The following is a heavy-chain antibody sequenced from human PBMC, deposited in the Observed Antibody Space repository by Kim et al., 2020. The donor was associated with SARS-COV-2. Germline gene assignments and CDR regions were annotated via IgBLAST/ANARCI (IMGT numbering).Heavy chain of an antibody. V-gene: IGHV1-3*01. D-gene: IGHD2-2*01. CDR1: GYTFTSYA. J-gene: IGHJ6*02. CDR3: AREMPIVVVPAAIWPASYGMDV. Sequence: ASVKVSCKASGYTFTSYAMHWVRQAPRQRLEWMGWINAGNGNTKYSQKFQGRVTITRDTSASTAYMELSSLRSEDTAVYYCAREMPIVVVPAAIWPASYGMDVWGQGTTVTVSS. CDR2: INAGNGNT.